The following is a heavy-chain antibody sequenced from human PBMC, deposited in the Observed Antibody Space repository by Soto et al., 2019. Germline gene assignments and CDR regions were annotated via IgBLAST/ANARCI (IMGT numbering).Heavy chain of an antibody. V-gene: IGHV1-69*12. D-gene: IGHD5-12*01. CDR1: GGTFSSYA. Sequence: QVQLVQSGAEVRKPGSSVKVSCKASGGTFSSYAISWVRQAPGQGLEWLGGIIPIFGTANYAQKCQGRVTITADESTSTAYMELSSLRSEDTAVYYCARRRDGYQPDQFDYWGQGTLVTVSS. CDR2: IIPIFGTA. J-gene: IGHJ4*02. CDR3: ARRRDGYQPDQFDY.